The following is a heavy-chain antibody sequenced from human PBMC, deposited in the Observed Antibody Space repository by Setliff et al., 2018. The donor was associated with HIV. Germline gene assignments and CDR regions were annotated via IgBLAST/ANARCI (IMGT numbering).Heavy chain of an antibody. CDR2: ISDSGGST. V-gene: IGHV3-23*01. D-gene: IGHD3-22*01. CDR1: GFTFSSYA. CDR3: AKGVPYYDSSNGHYFDY. J-gene: IGHJ4*02. Sequence: LRLSCAVSGFTFSSYAMSWVRQAPGKGLEWVSAISDSGGSTYYADSVKGRFTISRDNSKNTLYLQMNSLRAEDTAVYYCAKGVPYYDSSNGHYFDYWGQGTLVTVSS.